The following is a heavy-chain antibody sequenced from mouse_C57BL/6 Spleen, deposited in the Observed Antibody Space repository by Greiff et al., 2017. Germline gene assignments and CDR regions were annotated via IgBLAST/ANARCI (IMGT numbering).Heavy chain of an antibody. CDR3: ARPNYDEGWYVDV. Sequence: EVKLMESGPGLVKPSQSLSLTCSVTGYSITSGYYWNWIRQFPGNKLEWMGYISYDGSNNYNPSLKNRISITRDTSKNQFFLKLNSVTTEDTATYNCARPNYDEGWYVDVWGTGTTVTVSS. CDR1: GYSITSGYY. V-gene: IGHV3-6*01. CDR2: ISYDGSN. J-gene: IGHJ1*03. D-gene: IGHD2-4*01.